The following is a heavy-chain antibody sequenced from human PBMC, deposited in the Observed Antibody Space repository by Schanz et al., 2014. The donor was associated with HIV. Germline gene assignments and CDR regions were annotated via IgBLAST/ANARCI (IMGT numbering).Heavy chain of an antibody. CDR2: IKQAGSEK. D-gene: IGHD2-2*01. J-gene: IGHJ4*02. Sequence: EVQLVESGGGLVQPGGSLRVSCVASGFTFSSHWMTWVRQAPGKGLEWVSHIKQAGSEKYYVASVRGRFIVSRDNAQXXXXXXXXXXRXEDTATYYCARGLYQAFDFWGQGTLVTVSS. V-gene: IGHV3-7*01. CDR3: ARGLYQAFDF. CDR1: GFTFSSHW.